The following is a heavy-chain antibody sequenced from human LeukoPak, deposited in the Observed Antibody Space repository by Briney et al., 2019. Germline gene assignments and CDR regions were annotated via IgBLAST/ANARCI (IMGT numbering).Heavy chain of an antibody. CDR3: AKAPGPYYFDY. CDR1: GFTFSDYT. CDR2: VSTSSNYI. Sequence: GGSLRLSCAASGFTFSDYTMSWVRQAPGKGPEWVSSVSTSSNYIYYADSVKGRFTISRDNAENSLYLQMNSLRAEDTAVYYCAKAPGPYYFDYWGQGTLVTVSS. J-gene: IGHJ4*02. D-gene: IGHD7-27*01. V-gene: IGHV3-21*01.